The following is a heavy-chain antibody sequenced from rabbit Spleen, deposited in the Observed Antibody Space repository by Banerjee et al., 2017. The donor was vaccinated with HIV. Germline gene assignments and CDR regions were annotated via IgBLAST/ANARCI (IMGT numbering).Heavy chain of an antibody. CDR3: VRGASSSGYYSL. J-gene: IGHJ4*01. V-gene: IGHV1S45*01. D-gene: IGHD1-1*01. CDR1: GFSFSDRDV. Sequence: QEQLVESGGGLVKPGASLTLTCTASGFSFSDRDVMCWVRQAPGKGLEWIAYIDPVFGATYYAPWANGRFTISSQNAQNTLYLQLNSLTVADTATYFCVRGASSSGYYSLWGQGTLVTVS. CDR2: IDPVFGAT.